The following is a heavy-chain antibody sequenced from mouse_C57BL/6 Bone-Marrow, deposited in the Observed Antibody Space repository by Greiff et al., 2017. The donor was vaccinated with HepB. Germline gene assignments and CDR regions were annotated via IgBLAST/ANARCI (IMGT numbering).Heavy chain of an antibody. J-gene: IGHJ3*01. Sequence: QVQLKESGPGLVAPSQSLSITCTVSGFSLTSYGVDWVRQSPGKGLEWLGVIWGVGSTNYNSALKSRLSISKDNSKSQVVLKMNSLQTDDTAMYYSASGIYYDYPFAYWGRRALVTVSA. CDR3: ASGIYYDYPFAY. D-gene: IGHD2-4*01. V-gene: IGHV2-6*01. CDR1: GFSLTSYG. CDR2: IWGVGST.